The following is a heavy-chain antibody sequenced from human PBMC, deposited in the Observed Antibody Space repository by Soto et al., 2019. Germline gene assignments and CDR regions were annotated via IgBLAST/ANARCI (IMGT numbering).Heavy chain of an antibody. CDR2: IYSGGST. Sequence: EVQLVESGGGLVQPGGSLRLSCAASGFTVSSNYMSWVRQAPGKGLEWVSVIYSGGSTYYADSVKGRFTISRHNSKNTLYLQMNSLRAEDTAVYYCAREGPLSSGSVYWYFDLWGRGTLVTVSS. J-gene: IGHJ2*01. D-gene: IGHD3-22*01. CDR3: AREGPLSSGSVYWYFDL. CDR1: GFTVSSNY. V-gene: IGHV3-53*04.